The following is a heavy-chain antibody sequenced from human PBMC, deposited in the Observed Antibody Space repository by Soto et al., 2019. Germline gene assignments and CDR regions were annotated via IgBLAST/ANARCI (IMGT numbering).Heavy chain of an antibody. Sequence: QVQLQESGPGLVKPSQTLSLTCIVSGGSISSGDHYWSWIRQPPGKGLEWIGYTYYSGSTYYNPSLTSRATISIDTSKNHFSLKLSSVTAADTAVYYCARNLAYCGGDCYRGGAFDIWGHGTMVAVS. V-gene: IGHV4-30-4*01. CDR2: TYYSGST. CDR3: ARNLAYCGGDCYRGGAFDI. J-gene: IGHJ3*02. CDR1: GGSISSGDHY. D-gene: IGHD2-21*02.